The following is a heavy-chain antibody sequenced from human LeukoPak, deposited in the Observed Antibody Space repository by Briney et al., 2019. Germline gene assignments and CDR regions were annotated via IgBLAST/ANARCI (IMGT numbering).Heavy chain of an antibody. CDR1: GFTFSDSA. D-gene: IGHD3-10*01. V-gene: IGHV3-73*01. CDR2: IRSKNNDYGT. Sequence: GGSLRLSCAASGFTFSDSAMHWVRQASGKGREWVGRIRSKNNDYGTAYGESMKGRVTISRDDSRNTAYLQMNSLKVEDTAVYYCAKGVDIWFGEYNWFDPWGQGTLVTVSS. CDR3: AKGVDIWFGEYNWFDP. J-gene: IGHJ5*02.